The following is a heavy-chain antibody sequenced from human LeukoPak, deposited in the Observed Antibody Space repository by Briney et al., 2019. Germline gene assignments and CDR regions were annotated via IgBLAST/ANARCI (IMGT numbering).Heavy chain of an antibody. CDR2: INPNSGGT. Sequence: GASVKVSCKASGYTFTGYYMHWVRQAPGQGLEWMGWINPNSGGTNYAQKFQGRVTMTRDTSISTAYMELSRLRSDDTAVYYCARGGDYDFWSGYYTRYYGMDVWGQGTTVTVSS. CDR3: ARGGDYDFWSGYYTRYYGMDV. D-gene: IGHD3-3*01. J-gene: IGHJ6*02. CDR1: GYTFTGYY. V-gene: IGHV1-2*02.